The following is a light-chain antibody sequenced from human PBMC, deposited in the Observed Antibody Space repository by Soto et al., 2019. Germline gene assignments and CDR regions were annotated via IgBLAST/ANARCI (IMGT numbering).Light chain of an antibody. V-gene: IGKV1-17*02. CDR3: LQHNSYPQT. J-gene: IGKJ4*01. Sequence: DIQMTQSPSSLSASVGDRVTMTCRASQGIRKDLGWYQQRPGKVPKRLIYSASSLQSGVPSRFNGSGSGTDFTLTISNLQPEDFATYYCLQHNSYPQTFGGGTKVEIK. CDR1: QGIRKD. CDR2: SAS.